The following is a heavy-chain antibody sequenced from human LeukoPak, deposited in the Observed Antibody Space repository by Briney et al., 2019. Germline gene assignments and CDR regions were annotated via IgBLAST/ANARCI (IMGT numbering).Heavy chain of an antibody. J-gene: IGHJ3*02. D-gene: IGHD2-2*01. CDR1: GYTFTSYD. CDR3: ARGGIVVVPPDISHHDAFDI. V-gene: IGHV1-8*01. Sequence: ASVKVSCKASGYTFTSYDINWVRQATGQGLEWMGWMNPNSGNTGYAQKFQGRVTMTRNTSISTAYMELSSLRSEDTAVYYCARGGIVVVPPDISHHDAFDIWGQGTMVTVSS. CDR2: MNPNSGNT.